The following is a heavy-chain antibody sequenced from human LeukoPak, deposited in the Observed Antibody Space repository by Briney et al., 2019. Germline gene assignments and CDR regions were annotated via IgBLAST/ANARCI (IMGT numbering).Heavy chain of an antibody. CDR1: GFTFSSYA. Sequence: PGGSLRLSCAASGFTFSSYAMSWVRQAPGKGLEWVGRIKSKTDGGTTDYAAPVKGRFTISRDDSKNTLYLQMNSLKTEDTAVYYCTTDALTGYSTNYFDYWGQGTLVTVSS. J-gene: IGHJ4*02. CDR3: TTDALTGYSTNYFDY. V-gene: IGHV3-15*01. CDR2: IKSKTDGGTT. D-gene: IGHD6-13*01.